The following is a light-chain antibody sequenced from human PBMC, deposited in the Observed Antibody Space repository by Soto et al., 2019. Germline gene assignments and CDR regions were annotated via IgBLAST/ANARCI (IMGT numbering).Light chain of an antibody. CDR2: EGT. J-gene: IGLJ2*01. CDR3: CSFAVGAALV. Sequence: QSALTQPASVSASHGHSITISCTGTGSNVGTYDLVSWYQHHPDKAPKLIIYEGTKRPSGISSRFSGSKSGNTASLTISGLQAEDDADYYCCSFAVGAALVFGGGTKVTVL. CDR1: GSNVGTYDL. V-gene: IGLV2-23*01.